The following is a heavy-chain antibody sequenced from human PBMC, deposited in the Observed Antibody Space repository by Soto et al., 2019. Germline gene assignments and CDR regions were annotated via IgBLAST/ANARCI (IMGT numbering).Heavy chain of an antibody. CDR2: IIPIFGTA. V-gene: IGHV1-69*13. CDR1: GGTFSSYA. CDR3: ARGPFGLRVYYYYGMDV. Sequence: SVKVSCKASGGTFSSYAISWVRQAPGQGLEWMGGIIPIFGTANYAQKFQGRVTITADESTSTAYMELSSLRSEDTAVYYCARGPFGLRVYYYYGMDVWGQGATVTVSS. D-gene: IGHD3-16*01. J-gene: IGHJ6*02.